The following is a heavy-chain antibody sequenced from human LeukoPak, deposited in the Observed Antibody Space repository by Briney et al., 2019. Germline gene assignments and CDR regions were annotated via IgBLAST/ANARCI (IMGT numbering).Heavy chain of an antibody. CDR1: GFTVSSNY. CDR3: ARGGDFWSGPFDY. CDR2: IYSGGST. D-gene: IGHD3-3*01. V-gene: IGHV3-53*05. J-gene: IGHJ4*02. Sequence: GGSLRLSCAASGFTVSSNYMSWVRQAPGKGLEWVSVIYSGGSTYYADSVKGRFTTPRDTSKNTLYLQMNSLRAEDTAVYYCARGGDFWSGPFDYWGQGTLVTVSS.